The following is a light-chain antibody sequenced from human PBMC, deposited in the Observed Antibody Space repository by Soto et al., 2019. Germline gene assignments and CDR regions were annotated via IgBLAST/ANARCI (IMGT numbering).Light chain of an antibody. CDR2: DVS. J-gene: IGLJ1*01. Sequence: QSALAQPASVSGSPGQSIAISCTGTSSDVGRYNYVSWFQQHPGKAPKLMIYDVSNRPSGVSDRFSGSKSGNTASLTISGLQVEDEADYYCSSYTSSNTFVFGTGTKVTVL. V-gene: IGLV2-14*01. CDR3: SSYTSSNTFV. CDR1: SSDVGRYNY.